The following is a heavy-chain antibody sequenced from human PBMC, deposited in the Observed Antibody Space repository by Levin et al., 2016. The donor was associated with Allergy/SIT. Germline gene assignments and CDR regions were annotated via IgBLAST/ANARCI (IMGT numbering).Heavy chain of an antibody. Sequence: SETLSLTCTVSGGSIRSYYWSWIRQPPGKGLEWIGYIYYSGSTNYNPSLKSRVTISVDTSKNQFSLKLSSVTAADTAVYYCARGQTTVTNDLYYYYGMDVWGQGTTVTVSS. CDR1: GGSIRSYY. CDR2: IYYSGST. V-gene: IGHV4-59*12. D-gene: IGHD4-17*01. CDR3: ARGQTTVTNDLYYYYGMDV. J-gene: IGHJ6*02.